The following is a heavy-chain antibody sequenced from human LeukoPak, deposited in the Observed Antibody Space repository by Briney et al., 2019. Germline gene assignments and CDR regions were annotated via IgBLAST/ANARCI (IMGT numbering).Heavy chain of an antibody. D-gene: IGHD6-13*01. CDR3: ARAPGYSSSWYYFDY. CDR1: GFTFSSYW. CDR2: INQDGSEK. Sequence: GGSLRLSCAASGFTFSSYWMSWVRQAPGKGLEWVANINQDGSEKYYVDSVKGRFTISRDNAKNSLYLQMNSLRAEDTAVYYCARAPGYSSSWYYFDYWGQGTLVTVSS. J-gene: IGHJ4*02. V-gene: IGHV3-7*01.